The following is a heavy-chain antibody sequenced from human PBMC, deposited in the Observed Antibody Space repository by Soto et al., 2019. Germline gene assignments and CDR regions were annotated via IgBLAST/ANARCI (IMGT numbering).Heavy chain of an antibody. D-gene: IGHD6-25*01. CDR2: INPDGGTT. J-gene: IGHJ4*02. V-gene: IGHV1-46*01. CDR3: ARDEGAALGFQY. CDR1: GYTFTDSY. Sequence: QVQLVQSGAEVKEPGASVTVSCKASGYTFTDSYIHWVRQAPGQGLEWMGVINPDGGTTMSIKKFQGRVTLTRDMSTTTVHMVLSALRSDDTATYYCARDEGAALGFQYWGQGTPVNVFS.